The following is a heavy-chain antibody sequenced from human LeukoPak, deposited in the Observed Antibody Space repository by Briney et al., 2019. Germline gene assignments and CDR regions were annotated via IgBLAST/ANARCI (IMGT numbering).Heavy chain of an antibody. J-gene: IGHJ4*02. CDR3: TRNLYGDC. D-gene: IGHD3-16*01. CDR2: INPDGTGS. V-gene: IGHV3-74*01. Sequence: GGSLRLSCAASGFTFSTYWMHWVRQAPGKGLVWVSRINPDGTGSYYADSVKGRFTISRDNAKNTLYLQMNSLRAGDTAVYYCTRNLYGDCWGQGTLVTVSS. CDR1: GFTFSTYW.